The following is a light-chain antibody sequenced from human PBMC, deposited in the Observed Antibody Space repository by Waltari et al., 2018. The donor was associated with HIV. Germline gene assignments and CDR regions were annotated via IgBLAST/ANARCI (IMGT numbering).Light chain of an antibody. CDR2: DAS. CDR1: QDISDF. V-gene: IGKV1-9*01. J-gene: IGKJ4*01. Sequence: TQSPSFLSASVGDRVTVACRASQDISDFLAWYQQKPGTAPRLLIYDASTLYSGVPSRFRGSGSGTEFTLTISSLQPEDFVSYYCQQLHTFPLTFGGGTKV. CDR3: QQLHTFPLT.